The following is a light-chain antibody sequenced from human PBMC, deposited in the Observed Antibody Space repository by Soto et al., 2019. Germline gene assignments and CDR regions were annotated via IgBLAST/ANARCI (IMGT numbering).Light chain of an antibody. V-gene: IGKV3-11*01. Sequence: EIVLTQSPATLSLSPGERATLSCRASQRVRSYLAWYQQKPGQAPRLLIYDASNRATDIPARFSGSGSGTDFTLTISSLDPEDSVVYYCHQRSKCPLTFGGGTKVEIK. CDR3: HQRSKCPLT. CDR1: QRVRSY. J-gene: IGKJ4*01. CDR2: DAS.